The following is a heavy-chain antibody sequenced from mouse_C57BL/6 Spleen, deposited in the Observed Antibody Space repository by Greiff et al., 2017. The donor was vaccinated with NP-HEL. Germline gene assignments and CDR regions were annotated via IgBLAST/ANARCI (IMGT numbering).Heavy chain of an antibody. V-gene: IGHV1-69*01. CDR1: GYTFTSYW. J-gene: IGHJ3*01. CDR3: ARQDYGSSSFAY. D-gene: IGHD1-1*01. Sequence: VQLQQPGAELVMPGASVKLSCKASGYTFTSYWMHWVKQRPGQGLEWIGEIDPSDSYTNYNQKFKGKSTLTVDKSSSTAYMQLSSLTSEDSAVYYCARQDYGSSSFAYWGQGTLVTVSA. CDR2: IDPSDSYT.